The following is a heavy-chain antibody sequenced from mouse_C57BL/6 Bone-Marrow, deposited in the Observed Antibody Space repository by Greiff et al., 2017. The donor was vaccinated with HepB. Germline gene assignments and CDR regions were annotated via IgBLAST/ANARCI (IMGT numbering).Heavy chain of an antibody. CDR1: GYTFTSYW. Sequence: QVQLQQPGAELVKPGASVKLSCKASGYTFTSYWMQWVKQRPGQGLEWIGEIDPSDSYTNYNQKFKGKATLTVDTSSSTAYMQLSSLTSEDSAVEYWARDGSMTTVVATNVDYWGQGTTRAVAS. CDR3: ARDGSMTTVVATNVDY. CDR2: IDPSDSYT. D-gene: IGHD1-1*01. V-gene: IGHV1-50*01. J-gene: IGHJ2*01.